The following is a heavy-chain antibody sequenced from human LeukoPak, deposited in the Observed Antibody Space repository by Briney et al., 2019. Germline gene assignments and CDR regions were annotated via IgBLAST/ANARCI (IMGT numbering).Heavy chain of an antibody. D-gene: IGHD4-17*01. J-gene: IGHJ4*02. V-gene: IGHV3-30*18. CDR3: AKRPSDYGDYVSYFDY. CDR1: GFSFISYG. Sequence: GGSLRLSCAASGFSFISYGMHWFRQAPGKGLEWVGVISDDGRSKDYADSVKGRFTISRDNSKDTLYLQMNSLRAEDTAVYYCAKRPSDYGDYVSYFDYWGQGTLVTVSS. CDR2: ISDDGRSK.